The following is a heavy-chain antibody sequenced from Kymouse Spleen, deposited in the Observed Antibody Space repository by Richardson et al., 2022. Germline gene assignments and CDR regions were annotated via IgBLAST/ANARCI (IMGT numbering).Heavy chain of an antibody. CDR3: AREDSSSSLFDY. Sequence: QVQLQESGPGLVKPSETLSLTCTVSGGSVSSGSYYWSWIRQPPGKGLEWIGYIYYSGSTNYNPSLKSRVTISVDTSKNQFSLKLSSVTAADTAVYYCAREDSSSSLFDYWGQGTLVTVSS. CDR2: IYYSGST. D-gene: IGHD6-6*01. CDR1: GGSVSSGSYY. J-gene: IGHJ4*02. V-gene: IGHV4-61*01.